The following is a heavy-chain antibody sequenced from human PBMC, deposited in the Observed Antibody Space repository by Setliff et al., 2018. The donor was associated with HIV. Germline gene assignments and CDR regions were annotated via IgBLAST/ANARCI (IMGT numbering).Heavy chain of an antibody. CDR3: ARDGEYFDQ. V-gene: IGHV4-4*07. J-gene: IGHJ4*02. CDR1: GDSINTHY. CDR2: TSSIGPT. Sequence: SETLSLTCTVSGDSINTHYWSWLRQPAGKRLEWIGLTSSIGPTSPAFKSRVTMSEDTSRSQVSLKLISVTAADSAIYYGARDGEYFDQWGQGVMVTVSS.